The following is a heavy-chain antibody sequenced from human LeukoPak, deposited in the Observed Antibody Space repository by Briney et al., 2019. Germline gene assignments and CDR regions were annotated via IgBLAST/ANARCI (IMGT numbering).Heavy chain of an antibody. Sequence: SETLSLTCTVSGGSIRGYYWSWIRQPPGKGLEWIGYIYYSGSTNYNPSLKSRVTISVDTSKNQFSLKLNSVTAADTAVYYCARHYDSSGYWYYFDCWGQGTLVTVSS. V-gene: IGHV4-59*08. D-gene: IGHD3-22*01. CDR3: ARHYDSSGYWYYFDC. CDR2: IYYSGST. CDR1: GGSIRGYY. J-gene: IGHJ4*02.